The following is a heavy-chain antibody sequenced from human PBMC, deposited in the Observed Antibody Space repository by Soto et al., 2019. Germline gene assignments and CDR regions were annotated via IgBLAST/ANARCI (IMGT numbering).Heavy chain of an antibody. CDR2: TSYDGSGK. J-gene: IGHJ6*02. D-gene: IGHD3-10*01. CDR3: AQSGTTRGLDV. Sequence: QVQLVESGGGVVQPGTSLRVSCVGSGFTFMSYVIHWVRQAPGKGLEWVALTSYDGSGKYYGDSVRGRLTISRDNSRNTVDLQMDSLRLEDTALYYCAQSGTTRGLDVWGQGTPVSVSS. CDR1: GFTFMSYV. V-gene: IGHV3-30*19.